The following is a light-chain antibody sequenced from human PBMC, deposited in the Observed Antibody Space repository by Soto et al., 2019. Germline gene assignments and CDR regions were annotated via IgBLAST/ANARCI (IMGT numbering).Light chain of an antibody. CDR2: ATS. V-gene: IGKV1-9*01. Sequence: DIQMTQSPSTLSASVGERVTITCRASQSISSWLAWYQQKPGKAPKLLIHATSTLQSGVPSRFSGSGSGTEFTLTISSLQPEDFATYYCQQLSNYPITFGQGTRLEIK. J-gene: IGKJ5*01. CDR1: QSISSW. CDR3: QQLSNYPIT.